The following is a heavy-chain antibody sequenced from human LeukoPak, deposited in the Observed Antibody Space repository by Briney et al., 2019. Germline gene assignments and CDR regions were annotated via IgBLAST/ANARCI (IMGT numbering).Heavy chain of an antibody. CDR3: TTGEYYYDSSGPMWDDY. D-gene: IGHD3-22*01. Sequence: GGSLRLSCAASGFTVSSNYMSWVRQAPGKGLEWVGRIKSKTDGGTTDYAAPVKGRFTISRDDSKNTLYLQMNSLKTEDTAVYYCTTGEYYYDSSGPMWDDYWGQGTLVTVSS. CDR2: IKSKTDGGTT. V-gene: IGHV3-15*01. J-gene: IGHJ4*02. CDR1: GFTVSSNY.